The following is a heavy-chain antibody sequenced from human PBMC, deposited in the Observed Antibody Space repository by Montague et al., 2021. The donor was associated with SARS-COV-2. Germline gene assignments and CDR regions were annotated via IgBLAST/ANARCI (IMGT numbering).Heavy chain of an antibody. CDR1: GGSTNNYY. Sequence: SETLSLTCTVSGGSTNNYYWSWIRQPPGKGLEWIGRIHASGISTYNPSLETRVTMSVDTSKSQFSLKLSSVTAADTAVYYCARGRFDYDSGELGSWGQGTLVTVSS. D-gene: IGHD3-22*01. J-gene: IGHJ5*02. CDR2: IHASGIS. V-gene: IGHV4-4*07. CDR3: ARGRFDYDSGELGS.